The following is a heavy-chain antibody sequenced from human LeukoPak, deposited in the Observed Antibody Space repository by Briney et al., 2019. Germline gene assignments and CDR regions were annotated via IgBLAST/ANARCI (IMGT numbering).Heavy chain of an antibody. CDR1: GFAFNRRG. J-gene: IGHJ4*02. CDR3: AKDLGHKIANYLDN. Sequence: PGTSLSLSCVTSGFAFNRRGMHWVRQAPGKGLEWVAVISADGTETYHADSVKGRFTISRDSSQNTLYLHMNGLRFEDTAVYYCAKDLGHKIANYLDNWGQGTLVTVSS. V-gene: IGHV3-30*18. CDR2: ISADGTET. D-gene: IGHD7-27*01.